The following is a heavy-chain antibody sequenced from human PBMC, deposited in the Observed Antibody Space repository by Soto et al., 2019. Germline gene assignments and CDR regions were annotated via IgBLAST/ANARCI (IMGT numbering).Heavy chain of an antibody. CDR2: ISAYNGNT. CDR3: ARDLRHSSGWYVLGLWDYYYYGMDV. D-gene: IGHD6-19*01. J-gene: IGHJ6*02. V-gene: IGHV1-18*01. Sequence: ASVKVSCKASGYTFTSYGISWVRQAPGQGLEWMGWISAYNGNTNYAQKLQGRVTMTTDTSTSTAYMELRSLRSDDTAVYYCARDLRHSSGWYVLGLWDYYYYGMDVWGQGTTVTVSS. CDR1: GYTFTSYG.